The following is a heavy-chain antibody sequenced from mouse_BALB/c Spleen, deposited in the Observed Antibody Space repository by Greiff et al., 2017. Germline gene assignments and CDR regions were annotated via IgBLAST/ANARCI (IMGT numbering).Heavy chain of an antibody. V-gene: IGHV1S81*02. CDR1: GYTFTSYW. Sequence: VQLQQPGAELVKPGASVKLSCKASGYTFTSYWMHWVKQRPGQGLEWIGEINPSNGRTNYNEKFKSKATLTVDKSSSTDYMQLSSLTSEDSAVYYGARYGSDFAYWGQGTLVTVSA. CDR3: ARYGSDFAY. CDR2: INPSNGRT. J-gene: IGHJ3*01. D-gene: IGHD1-1*01.